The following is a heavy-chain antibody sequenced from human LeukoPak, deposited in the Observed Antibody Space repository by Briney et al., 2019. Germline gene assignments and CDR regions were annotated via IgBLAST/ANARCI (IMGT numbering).Heavy chain of an antibody. CDR3: ASSDDSSGYYPYYCYGMDV. CDR2: IYYSGST. CDR1: GGSISSSSYY. V-gene: IGHV4-31*03. Sequence: SETLSLTCTVSGGSISSSSYYWSWIRQHPGKGLEWIGYIYYSGSTYYNPSLKSRVTISVDTSKNQFSLKLSSVTAADTAVYYCASSDDSSGYYPYYCYGMDVWGQGTTVTVSS. D-gene: IGHD3-22*01. J-gene: IGHJ6*02.